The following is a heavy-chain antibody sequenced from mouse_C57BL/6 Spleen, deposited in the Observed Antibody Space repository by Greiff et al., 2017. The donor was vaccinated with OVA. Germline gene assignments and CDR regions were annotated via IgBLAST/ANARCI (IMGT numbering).Heavy chain of an antibody. D-gene: IGHD1-1*01. J-gene: IGHJ3*01. Sequence: QVQLQQPGAELVKPGASVKLSCKASGYTFTSYWMQWVKKRPGQGLEWIGEIDPSDSYTKYNQKFKCKATLTVDTSSSTAYIQLSSLTSEDSAVYYCARNYYGSSYWFAYWGQGTLVTVSA. V-gene: IGHV1-50*01. CDR2: IDPSDSYT. CDR3: ARNYYGSSYWFAY. CDR1: GYTFTSYW.